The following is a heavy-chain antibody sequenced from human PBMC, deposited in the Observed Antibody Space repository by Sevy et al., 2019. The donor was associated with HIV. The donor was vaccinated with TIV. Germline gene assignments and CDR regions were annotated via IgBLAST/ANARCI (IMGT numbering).Heavy chain of an antibody. J-gene: IGHJ5*02. CDR1: GGSFSGYY. CDR2: INHSGST. CDR3: ARAPPVVVVPGAPSWFDP. D-gene: IGHD2-2*01. V-gene: IGHV4-34*01. Sequence: SETLSLTCAVYGGSFSGYYWNWIRQPPGKGLEWIGEINHSGSTHYNPSLKCRITISVDTSKNQFSLRLNSVTAADTAVYYCARAPPVVVVPGAPSWFDPWGQGTLVTVSS.